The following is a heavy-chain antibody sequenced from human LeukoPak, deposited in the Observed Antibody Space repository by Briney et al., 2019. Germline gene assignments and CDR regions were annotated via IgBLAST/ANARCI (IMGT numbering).Heavy chain of an antibody. J-gene: IGHJ6*02. CDR3: ARVFDSSGYSKTPYYGMDV. D-gene: IGHD3-22*01. V-gene: IGHV1-2*02. CDR2: INPNSGGT. Sequence: ASVKVSCKASGYTFTGYYMHWVRQAPGQGLEWMGWINPNSGGTNNAQKFQGRVTMTRDTSISTAYMELSRLRSDDTAVYYCARVFDSSGYSKTPYYGMDVWSQGTTVTVSS. CDR1: GYTFTGYY.